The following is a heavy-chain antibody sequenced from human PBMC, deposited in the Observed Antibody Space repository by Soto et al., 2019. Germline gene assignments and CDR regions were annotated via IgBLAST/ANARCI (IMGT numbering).Heavy chain of an antibody. CDR3: VRGDGDQYDGHGYLGRH. CDR1: GFTFSNYG. D-gene: IGHD2-2*03. V-gene: IGHV3-74*01. Sequence: EVQLVESGGGLVQPGGSLRLSCAASGFTFSNYGRHWVRQAPGRGRGGVSGPNVVGSGISYADSVGARCTISRDNAKNTLYMEMKSLRAEDTAVYYCVRGDGDQYDGHGYLGRHWGQGILVTVSS. CDR2: PNVVGSGI. J-gene: IGHJ4*02.